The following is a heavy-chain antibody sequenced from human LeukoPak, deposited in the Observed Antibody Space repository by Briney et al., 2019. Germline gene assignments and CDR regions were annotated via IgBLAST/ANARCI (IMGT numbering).Heavy chain of an antibody. CDR2: IYSSGST. J-gene: IGHJ4*02. CDR1: GGSINSYY. CDR3: ARGGKATVVTM. Sequence: PSETLSLTCTVSGGSINSYYWSWIRQPAGKGLEWIGRIYSSGSTNYNPSLKSRVSLSVDTSKNQFSLKLTSVTAADTAVYYCARGGKATVVTMWGQGILVTVSS. D-gene: IGHD4-23*01. V-gene: IGHV4-4*07.